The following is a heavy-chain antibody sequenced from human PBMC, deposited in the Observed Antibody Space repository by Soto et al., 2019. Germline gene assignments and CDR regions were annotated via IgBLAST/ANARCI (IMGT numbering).Heavy chain of an antibody. Sequence: SDTLSLTCTLSSHSINSYYWSWMGQPPGKGLEWIGYIYYSGSTNYNPSLKSRVTISVDSSKNQFSLKLSSVTAADTAMYYCARVLFGRGNWFDPWGQGTLVTVS. CDR1: SHSINSYY. V-gene: IGHV4-59*07. D-gene: IGHD3-3*01. CDR3: ARVLFGRGNWFDP. J-gene: IGHJ5*02. CDR2: IYYSGST.